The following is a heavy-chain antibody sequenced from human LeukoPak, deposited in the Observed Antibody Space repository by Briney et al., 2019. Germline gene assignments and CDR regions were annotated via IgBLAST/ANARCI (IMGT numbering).Heavy chain of an antibody. Sequence: SETLSLTCTVSGGSISIYYWSWIRHPPGMGLEWIGYIYYSGSTNYNTSLKSRVTISVDTSKNQFSLKLSSVTAADTAVYCCARSGGYYYYCMDVWGQGTPVTVSS. J-gene: IGHJ6*02. D-gene: IGHD1-26*01. CDR3: ARSGGYYYYCMDV. CDR2: IYYSGST. CDR1: GGSISIYY. V-gene: IGHV4-59*01.